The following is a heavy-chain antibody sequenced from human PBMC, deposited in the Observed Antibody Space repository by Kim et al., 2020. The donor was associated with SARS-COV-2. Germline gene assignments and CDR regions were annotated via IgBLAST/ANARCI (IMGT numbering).Heavy chain of an antibody. CDR2: IRDTGIT. J-gene: IGHJ4*02. Sequence: SETLSLTCTVSGTSIRDYYWSWIRQSPEKGLEWIGYIRDTGITYYNPSLDNRVTLSLDKSKKQFSLRLNSVTDADTAVYYCAQPYTGISNSPHLNWSPGALVTVSS. CDR3: AQPYTGISNSPHLN. V-gene: IGHV4-59*03. D-gene: IGHD5-18*01. CDR1: GTSIRDYY.